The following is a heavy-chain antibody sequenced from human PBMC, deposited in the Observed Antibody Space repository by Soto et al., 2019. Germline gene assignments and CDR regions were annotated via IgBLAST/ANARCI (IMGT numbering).Heavy chain of an antibody. J-gene: IGHJ4*02. CDR3: ARGGVEPFDY. CDR2: ISDYGRI. D-gene: IGHD3-10*01. V-gene: IGHV3-74*01. Sequence: LRLSCAASGFTFRNYWMHWVRQAPGKGLVWVSRISDYGRINYADSVKGRFTISRDDAKSELYLQMNNLRAEDTAVYYCARGGVEPFDYWGQGALVTVSS. CDR1: GFTFRNYW.